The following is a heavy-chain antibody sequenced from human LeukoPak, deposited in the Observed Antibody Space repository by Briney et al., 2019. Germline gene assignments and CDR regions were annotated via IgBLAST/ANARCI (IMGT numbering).Heavy chain of an antibody. D-gene: IGHD3-22*01. CDR1: GGSISSSSYY. V-gene: IGHV4-39*02. CDR2: IYYSGST. Sequence: SETLSLTCTVSGGSISSSSYYWGWIRQPPGKGLEWIGSIYYSGSTYYNPSLKSRVTISVDTSKNQFSLKLSSVTAADTAVYYCARDKGAYQSSGYYPTYFDFWGQGTLVTVSS. CDR3: ARDKGAYQSSGYYPTYFDF. J-gene: IGHJ4*02.